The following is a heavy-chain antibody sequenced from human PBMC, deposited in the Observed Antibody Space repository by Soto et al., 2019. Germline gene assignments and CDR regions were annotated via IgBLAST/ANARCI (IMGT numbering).Heavy chain of an antibody. CDR3: AREGRSTMVRGANDY. D-gene: IGHD3-10*01. CDR1: GFTFSSYA. CDR2: ISYDGSNK. J-gene: IGHJ4*02. Sequence: QVQLVESGGGVVQPGRSLRLSCAASGFTFSSYAMHWVRQAPGKGLAWVAVISYDGSNKYYADSVKGRFTISRDNSKNTLYLQMKSLRAEDTAVYYCAREGRSTMVRGANDYWGQGTLVTVSS. V-gene: IGHV3-30-3*01.